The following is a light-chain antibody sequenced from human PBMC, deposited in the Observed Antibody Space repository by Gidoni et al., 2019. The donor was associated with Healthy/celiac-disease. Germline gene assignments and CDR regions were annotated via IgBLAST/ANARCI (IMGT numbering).Light chain of an antibody. J-gene: IGKJ4*01. CDR1: QTVSSN. CDR3: QQYNNWPPAT. CDR2: GAS. Sequence: EIVMTQSQATLSVSPGERATLSCRASQTVSSNLAWYQQKPGQAPRLLIYGASTRATGIPARFSGSGSGTEFTLTISSLQSEDFAVYYCQQYNNWPPATFGGGTKVEIK. V-gene: IGKV3-15*01.